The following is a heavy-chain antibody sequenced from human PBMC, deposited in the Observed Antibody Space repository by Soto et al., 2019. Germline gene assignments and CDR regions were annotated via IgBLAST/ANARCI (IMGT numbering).Heavy chain of an antibody. CDR3: ARVRDIVVVPAAGEGMDV. CDR1: GFTFISYS. Sequence: PGGSLRLSCAASGFTFISYSMNWVRQAPGKGLEWVSSISSSSSYIYYADSVKGRFTISRDNAKNSLYLQMNSLRAEDTAVYYCARVRDIVVVPAAGEGMDVWGQGTTVTVSS. V-gene: IGHV3-21*01. D-gene: IGHD2-2*01. J-gene: IGHJ6*02. CDR2: ISSSSSYI.